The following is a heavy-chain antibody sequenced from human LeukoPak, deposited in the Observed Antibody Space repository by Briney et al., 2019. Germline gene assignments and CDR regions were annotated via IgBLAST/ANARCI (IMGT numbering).Heavy chain of an antibody. CDR3: ARDGGGAAPGTFDY. CDR2: ISYDGSNK. Sequence: GGSLRLSCAASGFTFSSYAMQWVRQAPGKGREGVAVISYDGSNKYYADSVKGRFTISRDNSKNTLYLQMNSLRAEDTAVYYCARDGGGAAPGTFDYWGQGTLVTVSS. D-gene: IGHD6-13*01. J-gene: IGHJ4*02. CDR1: GFTFSSYA. V-gene: IGHV3-30*04.